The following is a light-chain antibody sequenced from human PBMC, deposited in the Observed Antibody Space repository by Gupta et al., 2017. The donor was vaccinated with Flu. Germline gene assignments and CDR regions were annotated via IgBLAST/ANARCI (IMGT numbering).Light chain of an antibody. V-gene: IGLV2-11*01. CDR3: YSFAGSYTFV. CDR2: DVN. J-gene: IGLJ1*01. CDR1: SSDVGGYNF. Sequence: QSALTQPRSVSGSPGQSVTISCAGTSSDVGGYNFVSWYQQHPGKAPKLMIYDVNKRPSGVPGRFSGSKSGNTASLTISGHQAEDEADYYCYSFAGSYTFVFGTGTRVTVL.